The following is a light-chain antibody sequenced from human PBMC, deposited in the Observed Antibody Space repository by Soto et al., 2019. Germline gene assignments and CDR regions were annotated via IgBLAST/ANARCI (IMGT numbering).Light chain of an antibody. Sequence: DIVMTQSPLSLPVTSGEPASISCRSSENLLYRTGYIHLDWYLKKQGQPPQLLIFLASNRASGVPDRFSGSGSGKDFTRRISRVENEDVGVYYCMQTLRIPLTFGGGTKVELK. CDR2: LAS. J-gene: IGKJ4*01. V-gene: IGKV2-28*01. CDR3: MQTLRIPLT. CDR1: ENLLYRTGYIH.